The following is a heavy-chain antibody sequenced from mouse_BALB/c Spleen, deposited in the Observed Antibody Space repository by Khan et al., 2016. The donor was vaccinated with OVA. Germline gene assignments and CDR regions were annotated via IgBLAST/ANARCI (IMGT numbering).Heavy chain of an antibody. V-gene: IGHV3-2*02. J-gene: IGHJ2*01. CDR3: ARSVTITTVVATDFDY. CDR1: GYSITSDYA. CDR2: ISYSGRT. D-gene: IGHD1-1*01. Sequence: EVQLQESGPGLVKPSQSLSLTCTVTGYSITSDYAWNWIRQFPGNKLEWMGYISYSGRTSYNPSLNSRISITRDTSTNQFFLQLNSVTTEDTATYDCARSVTITTVVATDFDYWGQGTTRTVSS.